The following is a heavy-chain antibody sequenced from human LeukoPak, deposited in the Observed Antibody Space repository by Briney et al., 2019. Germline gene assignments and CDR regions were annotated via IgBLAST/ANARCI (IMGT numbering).Heavy chain of an antibody. CDR2: IGPSGGTT. V-gene: IGHV3-23*01. CDR1: GFTFSSYA. D-gene: IGHD2-15*01. J-gene: IGHJ4*02. Sequence: GGSLRLSCAASGFTFSSYAVNWVRQAQGKGLEWVSVIGPSGGTTYYADSVKGRVTISRDNSKDTLYLQMDSLRVEDTAVYYCARESGGGTRLIDYWGQGTPVTVSS. CDR3: ARESGGGTRLIDY.